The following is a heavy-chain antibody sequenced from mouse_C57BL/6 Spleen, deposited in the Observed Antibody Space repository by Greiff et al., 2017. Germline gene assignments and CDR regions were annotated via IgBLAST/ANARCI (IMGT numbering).Heavy chain of an antibody. J-gene: IGHJ3*01. CDR1: GYTFTDYY. CDR2: IYPGSGNT. Sequence: QVQLQQSGAELVRPGASVKLSCKASGYTFTDYYINWVKQRPGQGLEWIARIYPGSGNTYYNEKFKGKATLTAEKSSSTAYMQLSSLTSEDSAVYFCAKWFYDYDVGFAYWGQGTLVTVSA. V-gene: IGHV1-76*01. D-gene: IGHD2-4*01. CDR3: AKWFYDYDVGFAY.